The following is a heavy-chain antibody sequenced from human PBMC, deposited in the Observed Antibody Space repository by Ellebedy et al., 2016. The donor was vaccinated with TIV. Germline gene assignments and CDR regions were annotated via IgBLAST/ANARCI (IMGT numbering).Heavy chain of an antibody. Sequence: GESLKLSCAASGLTFSSYSMNWVRQAPGKGLEWVSCIGTTGNTVYYADSVKGRFTISRDNAINSLYLEMNSLRDEDTAVYYCARVRGTYAYGMDVWGQGTTVTVSS. CDR1: GLTFSSYS. J-gene: IGHJ6*02. V-gene: IGHV3-48*02. CDR3: ARVRGTYAYGMDV. D-gene: IGHD3-16*01. CDR2: IGTTGNTV.